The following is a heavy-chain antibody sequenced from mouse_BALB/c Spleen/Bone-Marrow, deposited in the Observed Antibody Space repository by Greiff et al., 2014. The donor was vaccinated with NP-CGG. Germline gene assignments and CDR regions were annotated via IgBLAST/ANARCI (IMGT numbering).Heavy chain of an antibody. D-gene: IGHD2-3*01. CDR2: INPESSTI. J-gene: IGHJ3*01. CDR1: RFDFSRYW. Sequence: VQLQQSGGGLVQPGGSLKLSCAASRFDFSRYWMTWVRQAPGKGLEWIGEINPESSTINCTPSLEDKFIISRDNAKNTLYLQMSKVRSEDTALYYCAGNGYYGWIAYWGQGTLVTVSA. V-gene: IGHV4-1*02. CDR3: AGNGYYGWIAY.